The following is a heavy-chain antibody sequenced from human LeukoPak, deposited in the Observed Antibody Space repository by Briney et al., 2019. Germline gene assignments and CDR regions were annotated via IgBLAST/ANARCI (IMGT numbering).Heavy chain of an antibody. CDR1: GFTFSSYA. CDR2: ISGSGGST. CDR3: AKDQGDIVVVPAAM. Sequence: GGSLRLSCAASGFTFSSYAMSWVRQAPGKGLEWVSAISGSGGSTYYADSVKGRFTISRDNSKNTLYLQMNSLRAEDTAVYYGAKDQGDIVVVPAAMRGQGTLVTVSS. D-gene: IGHD2-2*01. J-gene: IGHJ4*02. V-gene: IGHV3-23*01.